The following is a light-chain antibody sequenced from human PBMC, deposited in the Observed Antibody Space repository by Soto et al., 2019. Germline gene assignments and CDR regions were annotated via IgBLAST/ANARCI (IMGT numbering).Light chain of an antibody. CDR2: GAS. Sequence: DMQMTQSPSSLSASVGDRVTITFRASQGIRNYLAWYQQKPGRAPNLLIYGASTLQSGVPSRFRGSGSGTDFTLTISNLQPEDFETYYCQQLNAYPLTFGQGTRLEIK. CDR1: QGIRNY. V-gene: IGKV1-17*02. CDR3: QQLNAYPLT. J-gene: IGKJ5*01.